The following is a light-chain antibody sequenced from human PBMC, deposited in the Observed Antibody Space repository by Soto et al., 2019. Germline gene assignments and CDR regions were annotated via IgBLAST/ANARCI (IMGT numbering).Light chain of an antibody. CDR2: EVN. CDR3: KSYTGINNWV. V-gene: IGLV2-8*01. Sequence: QSALTQPPSASGSPGQSVTISCTGTSSDVGGYNYVSWYQQHPGKAPKVMIYEVNKRPSGVPDRFSGSKSGNTASLTVSGLQAEDDADYFCKSYTGINNWVFGGGPQLTVL. CDR1: SSDVGGYNY. J-gene: IGLJ3*02.